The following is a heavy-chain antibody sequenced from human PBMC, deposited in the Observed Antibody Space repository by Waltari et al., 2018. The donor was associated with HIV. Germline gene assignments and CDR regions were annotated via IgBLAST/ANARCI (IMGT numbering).Heavy chain of an antibody. CDR3: TSGGVGSTEDFYYGMDV. V-gene: IGHV4-39*01. CDR1: GGSIRRSSYY. J-gene: IGHJ6*02. CDR2: IYYSGST. D-gene: IGHD3-16*01. Sequence: QLHLQQSGPGLVNPSETLSLSCPVSGGSIRRSSYYWRWIRQPPGMGLECIVCIYYSGSTYYNPSLKSRVTVSVDTSRNQFSLKLYSVTAADTAVYYCTSGGVGSTEDFYYGMDVWGQGTTVTVSS.